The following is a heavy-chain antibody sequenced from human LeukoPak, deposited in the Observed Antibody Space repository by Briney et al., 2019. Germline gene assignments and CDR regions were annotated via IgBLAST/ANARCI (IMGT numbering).Heavy chain of an antibody. Sequence: ASVKVSCKASGYTFTSYGIGWVRQAPGQGLEWMGWISAYNGNTNYAQKLQGRVTMTTDTSISTAYMELSSLRSEDTAMYYCARKNYCSGGSCYSRGWFDPWGQGTLVTVSS. V-gene: IGHV1-18*01. CDR1: GYTFTSYG. D-gene: IGHD2-15*01. CDR3: ARKNYCSGGSCYSRGWFDP. CDR2: ISAYNGNT. J-gene: IGHJ5*02.